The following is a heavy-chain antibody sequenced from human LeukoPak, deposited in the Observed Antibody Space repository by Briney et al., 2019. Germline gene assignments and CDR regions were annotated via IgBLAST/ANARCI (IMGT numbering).Heavy chain of an antibody. CDR1: GFSLSRDG. V-gene: IGHV3-48*04. D-gene: IGHD7-27*01. Sequence: VQPGGSLRLSCAASGFSLSRDGMNWVRPAPGKGLEWVSYLNRGGDLMYYADSVKGRFTISRDNAQNSLFLEMNSLRVEDTAVYYCAKDKAQTGAIDYWGQGTLVTVSS. J-gene: IGHJ4*02. CDR3: AKDKAQTGAIDY. CDR2: LNRGGDLM.